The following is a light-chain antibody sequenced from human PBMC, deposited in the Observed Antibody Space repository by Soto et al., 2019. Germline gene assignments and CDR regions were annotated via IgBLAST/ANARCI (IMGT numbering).Light chain of an antibody. CDR3: LQDYNYPWT. CDR2: AAS. CDR1: QGIRND. J-gene: IGKJ1*01. V-gene: IGKV1-6*01. Sequence: AIQITHSPSSLSASVLYRVTITFRASQGIRNDLGWYQQKPGKAPKLLIYAASTLQSGVPSRFSGSGSGTGFTLTISSLQPEDCATYYCLQDYNYPWTFGQGTKVDI.